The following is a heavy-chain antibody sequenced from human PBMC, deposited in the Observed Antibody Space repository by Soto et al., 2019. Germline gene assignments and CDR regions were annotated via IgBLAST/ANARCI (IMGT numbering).Heavy chain of an antibody. Sequence: QVQLVESGGGVVQPGRSLRLSCAASGFTFSSYGMHWVRQAPGKGLEWVAVISYDGSNKYYADSVKGRFTISRDNSKNMLYLQMNSLRAEDTAVYYCAKDRSDIVVVPAATIDYWGQGTLVTVSS. D-gene: IGHD2-2*01. V-gene: IGHV3-30*18. CDR2: ISYDGSNK. CDR1: GFTFSSYG. CDR3: AKDRSDIVVVPAATIDY. J-gene: IGHJ4*02.